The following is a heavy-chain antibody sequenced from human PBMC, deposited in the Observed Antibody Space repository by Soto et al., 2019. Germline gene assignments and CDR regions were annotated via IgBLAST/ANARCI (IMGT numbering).Heavy chain of an antibody. D-gene: IGHD5-18*01. CDR2: IIPMLGIA. CDR1: GGTFSSYT. J-gene: IGHJ4*02. V-gene: IGHV1-69*02. Sequence: QVQLVQSGAEVKKPGSSVKVSCKASGGTFSSYTFSWVRQAPGQGLEWMGRIIPMLGIANYAQKFQGRVTSTAGKSTSTAYMELSSLRSEDTAVYYCANRGYSYGFVMYWGQGPLVTVSS. CDR3: ANRGYSYGFVMY.